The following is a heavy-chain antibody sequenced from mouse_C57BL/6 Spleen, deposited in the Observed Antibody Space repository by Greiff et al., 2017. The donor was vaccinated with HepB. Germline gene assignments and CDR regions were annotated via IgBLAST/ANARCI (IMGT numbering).Heavy chain of an antibody. V-gene: IGHV5-9*01. CDR3: ARHAYGLYYFDY. Sequence: EVQVVESGGGLVKPGGSLKLSCAASGFTFSSYTMSWVRQTPEKRLEWVATISGGGGNTYYPDSVKGRFTISRDNAKNTLYLQMSSLRSEDTALYYCARHAYGLYYFDYWGQGTTLTVSS. D-gene: IGHD2-2*01. J-gene: IGHJ2*01. CDR1: GFTFSSYT. CDR2: ISGGGGNT.